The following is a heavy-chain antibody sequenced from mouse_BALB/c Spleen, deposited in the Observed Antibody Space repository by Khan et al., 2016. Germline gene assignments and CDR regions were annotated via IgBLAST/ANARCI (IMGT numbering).Heavy chain of an antibody. Sequence: EVQLQESGPSLVKPSQTLSLPCSVTGDSITSGYWNWIRKFPGNKLEYMGYISSSGSTYYNPSLKSRISITRDTSKKQYYLQLNSVTTEDTATYYGARYCGSRYWYFDGWGAGTTVTVCS. J-gene: IGHJ1*01. V-gene: IGHV3-8*02. CDR2: ISSSGST. D-gene: IGHD1-1*01. CDR1: GDSITSGY. CDR3: ARYCGSRYWYFDG.